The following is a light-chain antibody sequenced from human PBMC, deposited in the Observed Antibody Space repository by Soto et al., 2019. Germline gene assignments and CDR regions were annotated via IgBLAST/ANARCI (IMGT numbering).Light chain of an antibody. V-gene: IGKV2-28*01. CDR1: QSLLHSDGYNY. CDR3: MQALQTPT. CDR2: LGS. Sequence: DIVMTQSPLSLPVTPGEPASISCRSSQSLLHSDGYNYLGWYLQKPGQSPHLLIYLGSNRASGVPDRFSGSGSGTDFTLKISRVEAEDVGVYYCMQALQTPTFGGGTRVEIK. J-gene: IGKJ4*01.